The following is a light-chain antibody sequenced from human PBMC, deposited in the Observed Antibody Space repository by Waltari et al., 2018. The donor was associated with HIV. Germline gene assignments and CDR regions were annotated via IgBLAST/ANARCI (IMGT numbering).Light chain of an antibody. Sequence: DIVMTQSPDSLAVSLGERATINCKSSQSVLYSTNNKKYLAWDKKKTGQPPKLLMYWEVIRESGVPDRFSGSGSGTDFTLTISSLQAEDVAVYYCQQYYSTPYTFGQGTKLEIK. V-gene: IGKV4-1*01. CDR3: QQYYSTPYT. CDR2: WEV. J-gene: IGKJ2*01. CDR1: QSVLYSTNNKKY.